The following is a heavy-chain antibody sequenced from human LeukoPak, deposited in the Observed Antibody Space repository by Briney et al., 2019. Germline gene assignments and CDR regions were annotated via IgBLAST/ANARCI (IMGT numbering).Heavy chain of an antibody. J-gene: IGHJ5*02. V-gene: IGHV4-34*01. CDR1: GGSFSGYY. CDR2: INHSGST. D-gene: IGHD3-3*01. CDR3: ARRGSYDFWSGYYINWFDP. Sequence: PSETLSLTCAVYGGSFSGYYWSWIRQPPGKGLEWIGEINHSGSTNYNPSLKSRVTISADTSKNQFSLKLSSVTAADTAVYYCARRGSYDFWSGYYINWFDPWGQGTLVTVSS.